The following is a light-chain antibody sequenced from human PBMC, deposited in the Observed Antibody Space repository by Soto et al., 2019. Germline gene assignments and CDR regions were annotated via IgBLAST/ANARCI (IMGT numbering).Light chain of an antibody. CDR3: GSYTSTDTPFV. Sequence: QSVLAQPSSVSGSPGQSITISCTGTSTDVGGYNYLSWYQHHPGKGPKLIIYEVNNRPSGVSDRFSGSKSGNKASLTISNLEAEDESDYYCGSYTSTDTPFVFGTGTKVTVL. V-gene: IGLV2-14*01. CDR1: STDVGGYNY. CDR2: EVN. J-gene: IGLJ1*01.